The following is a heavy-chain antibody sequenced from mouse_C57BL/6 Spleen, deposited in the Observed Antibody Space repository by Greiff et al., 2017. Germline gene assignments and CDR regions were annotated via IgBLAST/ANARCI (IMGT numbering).Heavy chain of an antibody. J-gene: IGHJ2*01. Sequence: ESGPGLVKPSQSLSLTCSVTGYSITSGYYWNWIPQFPGNKLEWMGYISYDGSNNYNPSLKNRIPITRDTSKNQFFLKLNSVTTEDTATYYCARETGTEYFDYWGQGTTLTVSS. CDR2: ISYDGSN. V-gene: IGHV3-6*01. CDR3: ARETGTEYFDY. D-gene: IGHD4-1*01. CDR1: GYSITSGYY.